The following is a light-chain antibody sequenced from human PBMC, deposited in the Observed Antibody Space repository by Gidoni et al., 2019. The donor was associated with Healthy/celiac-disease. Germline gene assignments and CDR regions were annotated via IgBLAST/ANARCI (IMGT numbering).Light chain of an antibody. J-gene: IGLJ2*01. CDR2: DVS. CDR1: SSDVVGYNY. CDR3: SSYTSSSTLVV. Sequence: QSALTQPAPVSGSPGQSLTIPCTGTSSDVVGYNYVSWYQQHPGKAPKLMIYDVSNRPSGVSNRFSGSKSGNTASLTISGLQAEDEADYYCSSYTSSSTLVVFGGGTKLTVL. V-gene: IGLV2-14*01.